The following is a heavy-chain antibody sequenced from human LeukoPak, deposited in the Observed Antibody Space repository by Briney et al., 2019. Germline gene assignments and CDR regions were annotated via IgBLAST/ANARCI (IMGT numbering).Heavy chain of an antibody. Sequence: SETLSLTCTVSGGSISSYYWSWIRQPPGKGLEWIGYIYYSGSTNYNPSLKSRVTISVDTSKNQFSLKLSSVTAADTAVYYCARRVGATIVPVIWGQGTLVTVSS. CDR3: ARRVGATIVPVI. V-gene: IGHV4-59*08. CDR2: IYYSGST. D-gene: IGHD1-26*01. CDR1: GGSISSYY. J-gene: IGHJ4*02.